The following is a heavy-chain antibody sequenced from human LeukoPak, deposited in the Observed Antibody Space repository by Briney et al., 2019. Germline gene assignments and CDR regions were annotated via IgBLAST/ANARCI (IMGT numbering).Heavy chain of an antibody. Sequence: ASVKVSCKASGYTFTGYYMHWVRQAPGQGLEWMGWINPNSGGTTYAQKFQGRVTMTRDTSISTAYMDLTRLKSDDTAVYYCARDTSGNNFEYWGQRTLVSVSS. V-gene: IGHV1-2*02. CDR2: INPNSGGT. CDR3: ARDTSGNNFEY. CDR1: GYTFTGYY. J-gene: IGHJ4*02. D-gene: IGHD1/OR15-1a*01.